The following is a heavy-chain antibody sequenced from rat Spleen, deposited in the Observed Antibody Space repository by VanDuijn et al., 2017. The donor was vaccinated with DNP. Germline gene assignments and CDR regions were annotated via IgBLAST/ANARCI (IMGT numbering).Heavy chain of an antibody. J-gene: IGHJ2*01. CDR3: TTSILRVFDY. D-gene: IGHD1-7*01. CDR1: GFTFNYYW. CDR2: ISYDGSRT. V-gene: IGHV5-31*01. Sequence: EVQLVESGGGLVQPGRSLRLSCVASGFTFNYYWMTWIRHVPGKGLEWVATISYDGSRTYSRDSVKGRFTISRDYAKSTLYLQMNSLRSEATATYYCTTSILRVFDYWGQGVMVTVSS.